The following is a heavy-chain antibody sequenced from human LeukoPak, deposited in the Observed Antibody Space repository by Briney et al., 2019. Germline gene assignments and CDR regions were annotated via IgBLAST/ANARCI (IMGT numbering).Heavy chain of an antibody. CDR2: IYYSGST. CDR1: GGSISSYY. CDR3: ARGSSGWYNDFDY. J-gene: IGHJ4*02. V-gene: IGHV4-59*01. D-gene: IGHD6-19*01. Sequence: SETLSLTCTVSGGSISSYYWSWIRQPPGKGLEWIGYIYYSGSTNFNPSLKSRVTISVDTSKNQFSLKLSSVTAADTAVYYCARGSSGWYNDFDYWGQGTLVTVSS.